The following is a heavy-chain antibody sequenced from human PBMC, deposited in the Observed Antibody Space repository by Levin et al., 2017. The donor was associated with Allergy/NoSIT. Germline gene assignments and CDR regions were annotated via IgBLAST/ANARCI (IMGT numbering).Heavy chain of an antibody. V-gene: IGHV3-7*04. CDR3: ARGRDYADFSNDWCFDL. CDR2: VKKDGSEK. J-gene: IGHJ2*01. CDR1: GFTFRTYW. Sequence: PGGSLRLSCAASGFTFRTYWMSWVRQAPGKGLEWVANVKKDGSEKHYVDSVKGRFTISRDNTKNSLSLQMNSLRAEDTAVYYCARGRDYADFSNDWCFDLWGRGTLVTVSS. D-gene: IGHD4-17*01.